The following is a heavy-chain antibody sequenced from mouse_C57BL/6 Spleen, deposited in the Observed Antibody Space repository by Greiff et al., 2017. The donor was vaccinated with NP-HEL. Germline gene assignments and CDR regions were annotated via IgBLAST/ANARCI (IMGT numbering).Heavy chain of an antibody. Sequence: VQLVESGEGLVKPGGSLKLSCAASGFTFSSYAMSWVRQTPEKRLEWVAYISSGGDYIYYADTVKGRFTISRDNARNTLYLQMSSLKSEDTAMYYCTRDLYGSSPYAMDYWGQGTSVTVSS. CDR1: GFTFSSYA. J-gene: IGHJ4*01. CDR2: ISSGGDYI. CDR3: TRDLYGSSPYAMDY. D-gene: IGHD1-1*01. V-gene: IGHV5-9-1*02.